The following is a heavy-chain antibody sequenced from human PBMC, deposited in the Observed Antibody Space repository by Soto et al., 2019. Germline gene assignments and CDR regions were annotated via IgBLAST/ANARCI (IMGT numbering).Heavy chain of an antibody. Sequence: GGSLRLSCAASGFTFSSYWMRWVRQAPGKGLVWVSRINSDGSSTSYADSVKGRFTISRDNAKNTLYLQMNSLRAEDTAVYYCARDRRDGYIIFDYWGQGTLVTVSS. CDR3: ARDRRDGYIIFDY. CDR1: GFTFSSYW. D-gene: IGHD5-12*01. V-gene: IGHV3-74*01. J-gene: IGHJ4*02. CDR2: INSDGSST.